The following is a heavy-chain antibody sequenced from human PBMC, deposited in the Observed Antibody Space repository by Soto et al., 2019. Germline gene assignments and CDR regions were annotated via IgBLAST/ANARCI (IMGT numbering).Heavy chain of an antibody. CDR2: IYYSGST. J-gene: IGHJ4*02. CDR1: GGSISRTNW. V-gene: IGHV4-30-4*01. CDR3: ARESYYSDSSGYDHY. D-gene: IGHD3-22*01. Sequence: SETRSLTCAVSGGSISRTNWWSWVRQPPGKGLEWIGYIYYSGSTYYNPSLKSRVTISVDTSKNQFSLKLSSVTAADTAVYYCARESYYSDSSGYDHYWGQGTLVTVSS.